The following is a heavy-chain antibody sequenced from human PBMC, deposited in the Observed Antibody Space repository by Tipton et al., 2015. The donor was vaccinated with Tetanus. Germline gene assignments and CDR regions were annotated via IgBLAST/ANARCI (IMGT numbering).Heavy chain of an antibody. CDR1: GYTFTSYG. J-gene: IGHJ6*02. Sequence: QLVQSGAEVKKPGASVKVSCKASGYTFTSYGISWVRQAPGQGLEWMGWISAYNGNTNYAQKLQGRVTMTPDTSTSTAYMELRSLRSDDTAVYYCARAMTQSTPPYYYYGMDVWGQGTTVTVSS. V-gene: IGHV1-18*04. CDR2: ISAYNGNT. CDR3: ARAMTQSTPPYYYYGMDV.